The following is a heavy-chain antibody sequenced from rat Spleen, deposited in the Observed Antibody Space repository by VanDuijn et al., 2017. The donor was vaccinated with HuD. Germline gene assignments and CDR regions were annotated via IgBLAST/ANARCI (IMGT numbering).Heavy chain of an antibody. CDR1: GFTFSDYN. D-gene: IGHD1-1*01. J-gene: IGHJ3*01. CDR3: ATLSGGVGY. V-gene: IGHV5-7*01. Sequence: EVQLVESGGVLVQPGRSLNLSCAASGFTFSDYNMAWVRQAPKKGLEWVATIIYDGSSTCYRDSVKGRFTISRDNAKSTLYLEMDSLRSEDTATYYCATLSGGVGYWGQGTLVTVSS. CDR2: IIYDGSST.